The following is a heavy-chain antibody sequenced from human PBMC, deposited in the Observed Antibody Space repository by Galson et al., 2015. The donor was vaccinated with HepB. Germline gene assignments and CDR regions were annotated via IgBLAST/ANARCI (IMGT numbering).Heavy chain of an antibody. CDR1: GYSFSNYW. J-gene: IGHJ4*02. CDR3: ARLSSSGVDY. CDR2: IYPGDSDT. D-gene: IGHD6-25*01. Sequence: QSGAEVKKPGESLKISCKDSGYSFSNYWFGWVRQMPGKGLEWMGNIYPGDSDTRYSPSFQGQVHISADKSISTAYLQWRSLKASDTAMYYGARLSSSGVDYWGQGTLFTVSS. V-gene: IGHV5-51*01.